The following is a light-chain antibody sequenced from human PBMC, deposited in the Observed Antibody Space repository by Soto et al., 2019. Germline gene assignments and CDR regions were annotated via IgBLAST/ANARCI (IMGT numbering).Light chain of an antibody. CDR3: SSYTSSSTRLYA. V-gene: IGLV2-14*01. Sequence: QSVLAQPASVSGAPGQSITISCTGTSSDVGGYNYVSWYQQHPGKAPKLMIYDVSNRPSGVSNRFSGSKSGNTASLAISGLQAEDEADYYCSSYTSSSTRLYAFGTGTKVTVL. J-gene: IGLJ1*01. CDR2: DVS. CDR1: SSDVGGYNY.